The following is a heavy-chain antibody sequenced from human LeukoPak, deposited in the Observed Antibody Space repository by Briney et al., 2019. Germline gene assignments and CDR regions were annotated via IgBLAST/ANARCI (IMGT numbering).Heavy chain of an antibody. Sequence: ASVKVSCKASGYTFTSYGISWVRQATGQGLEWMGWMNPNSGNTGYAQKFQGRVTMTRNTSISTAYMELSSLRSEDTAVYYCARGVKWQWLVRFYGMDVWGQGTTVTVSS. V-gene: IGHV1-8*02. CDR2: MNPNSGNT. CDR3: ARGVKWQWLVRFYGMDV. CDR1: GYTFTSYG. D-gene: IGHD6-19*01. J-gene: IGHJ6*02.